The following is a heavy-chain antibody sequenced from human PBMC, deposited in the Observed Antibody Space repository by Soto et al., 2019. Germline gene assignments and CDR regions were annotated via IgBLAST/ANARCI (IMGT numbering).Heavy chain of an antibody. CDR3: ARDQDIVATIMDY. J-gene: IGHJ4*02. D-gene: IGHD5-12*01. CDR2: IWYDGSNK. V-gene: IGHV3-33*01. CDR1: GFTFSSYG. Sequence: VQLVESGGGVVQPGRSLRLSCAASGFTFSSYGMHWVRQAPGKGLEWVAVIWYDGSNKYYADSVKGRFTISRDNSKNTLYLQMNSLRAEDTAVYYCARDQDIVATIMDYWGQGTLVTVSS.